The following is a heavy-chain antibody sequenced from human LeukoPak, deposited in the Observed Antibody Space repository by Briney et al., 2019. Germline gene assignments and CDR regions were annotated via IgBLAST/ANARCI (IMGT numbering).Heavy chain of an antibody. CDR3: ARQGPPQH. CDR2: IYYSGST. J-gene: IGHJ1*01. V-gene: IGHV4-59*08. CDR1: GGSISRYY. Sequence: SETLSLTCTVSGGSISRYYWSWIRQPPGKGLEWIGYIYYSGSTNYNPSLKSRVTISVDTSKNHFSLKLSSVTAADTAVYYCARQGPPQHWGQGTLVTVSS.